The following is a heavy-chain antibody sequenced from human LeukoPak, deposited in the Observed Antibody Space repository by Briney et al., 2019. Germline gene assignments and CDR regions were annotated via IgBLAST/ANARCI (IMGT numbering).Heavy chain of an antibody. V-gene: IGHV3-20*04. CDR2: INYNGAIT. CDR1: GFTFVDYG. CDR3: ARHFSTYSYGLDV. Sequence: GGSLRLSCATSGFTFVDYGLSWVRRAPGKGLEWLCAINYNGAITDYADSVKGRFTISRDNAKNSLYLQMNSLRPEDTAVYYCARHFSTYSYGLDVWGQGTAVTVSS. J-gene: IGHJ6*02. D-gene: IGHD3-3*02.